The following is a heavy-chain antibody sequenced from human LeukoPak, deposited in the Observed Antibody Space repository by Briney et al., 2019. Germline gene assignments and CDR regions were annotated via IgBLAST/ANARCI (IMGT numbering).Heavy chain of an antibody. CDR2: ISGSGGST. CDR3: AKDKGIATLYYFDY. CDR1: GFTFSSYA. J-gene: IGHJ4*02. D-gene: IGHD6-13*01. Sequence: GGSLRLSCAASGFTFSSYAMSWARQAPGKGLEWVSAISGSGGSTYYADSVKGRFTISRDNSKNTLYLQMNSLRAEDTAVYYCAKDKGIATLYYFDYWGQGTLVTVSS. V-gene: IGHV3-23*01.